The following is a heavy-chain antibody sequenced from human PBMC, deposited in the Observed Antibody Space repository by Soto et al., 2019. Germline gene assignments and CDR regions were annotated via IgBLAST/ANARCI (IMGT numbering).Heavy chain of an antibody. CDR2: IYYSGST. J-gene: IGHJ2*01. V-gene: IGHV4-61*08. CDR1: GGSVSTGVHY. D-gene: IGHD6-13*01. Sequence: QVQLQESGPGLVKPSETLSLTCTVSVSGGSVSTGVHYWSWIRQPPGKGLEWIGYIYYSGSTNYNPSLKSRVTISVDTSKNQFSLKLTSVTAADAAVYYCARGYYTSWYWFDRWGRGTLVTVSS. CDR3: ARGYYTSWYWFDR.